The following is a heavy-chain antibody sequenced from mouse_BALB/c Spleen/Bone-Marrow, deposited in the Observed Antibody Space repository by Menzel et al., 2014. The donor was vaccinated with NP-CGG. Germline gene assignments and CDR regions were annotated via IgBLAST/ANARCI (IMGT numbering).Heavy chain of an antibody. CDR1: GYSFTTYW. CDR3: ARYDEPAWFAY. V-gene: IGHV1S81*02. D-gene: IGHD2-3*01. Sequence: QVQLQQSGAGLVKPGASVKLSCKASGYSFTTYWIHWVKQRPGQGLEWIGEINPNNGRTNYNEKLKSKATPTVDKSSSIAYIQLSSLTSEDSAFYCCARYDEPAWFAYWGQGTLVTVSA. CDR2: INPNNGRT. J-gene: IGHJ3*01.